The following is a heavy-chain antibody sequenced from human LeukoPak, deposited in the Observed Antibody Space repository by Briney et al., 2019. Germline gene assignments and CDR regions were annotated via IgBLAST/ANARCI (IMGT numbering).Heavy chain of an antibody. Sequence: SVKVSCKASGGTFSSYAISWVRQAPGQGLEWMGGIIPIFGTANYAQKFQGRVTITADKSTSTAYMELSSLRSEDTAVYYCARWAPEQQLVLGAFGIWGQRTMVTVSS. V-gene: IGHV1-69*06. CDR2: IIPIFGTA. CDR1: GGTFSSYA. J-gene: IGHJ3*02. CDR3: ARWAPEQQLVLGAFGI. D-gene: IGHD6-13*01.